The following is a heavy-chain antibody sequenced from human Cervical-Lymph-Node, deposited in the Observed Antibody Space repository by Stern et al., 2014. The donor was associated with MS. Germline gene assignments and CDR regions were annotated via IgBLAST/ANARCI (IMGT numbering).Heavy chain of an antibody. V-gene: IGHV1-18*01. CDR1: GYTFTSYG. CDR3: ARGLLGSENAFDI. CDR2: SSDYNGNT. Sequence: QVQLVESGAEVKKPGASVKVSCKGSGYTFTSYGISWVRQAPGQGLEWMGGSSDYNGNTNKSQKPQGGVTMTTDTSTSTAYMKLRSLRSDDTAVYYCARGLLGSENAFDIWGQGTMVTVSS. J-gene: IGHJ3*02. D-gene: IGHD2-15*01.